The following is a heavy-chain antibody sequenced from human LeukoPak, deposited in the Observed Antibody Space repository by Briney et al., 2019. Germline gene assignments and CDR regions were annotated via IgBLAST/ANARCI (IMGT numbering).Heavy chain of an antibody. CDR3: ARVEYSSSSFWFDP. J-gene: IGHJ5*02. CDR2: IYYSGST. D-gene: IGHD6-6*01. V-gene: IGHV4-30-4*01. Sequence: PSETLSLTCTVSGGSISSYYWSWIRQPPGKGLEWIGYIYYSGSTYYNPSLKSRVTISVDTSKNQFSLKLSSVTAADTAVYYCARVEYSSSSFWFDPWGQGTLVTVSS. CDR1: GGSISSYY.